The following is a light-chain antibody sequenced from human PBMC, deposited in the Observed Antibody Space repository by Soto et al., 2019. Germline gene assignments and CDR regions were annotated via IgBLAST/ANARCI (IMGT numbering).Light chain of an antibody. Sequence: DIVMTQSPDSLAVSLGERATINCKSSQSVLYSSNNKNYLAWYQQKPGQPPKLLIYWASTRKSGVPDRFSGSGSGTDFTLTISRLQAEDVAVYYCQQYYTTPAFGGGTRVEIK. CDR2: WAS. CDR3: QQYYTTPA. CDR1: QSVLYSSNNKNY. J-gene: IGKJ4*01. V-gene: IGKV4-1*01.